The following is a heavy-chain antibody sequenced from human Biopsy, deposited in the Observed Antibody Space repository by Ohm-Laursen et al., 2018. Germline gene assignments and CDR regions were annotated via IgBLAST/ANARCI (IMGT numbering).Heavy chain of an antibody. CDR3: ARGSGSGFYFDQ. CDR1: KFTVRTNS. CDR2: IYAGATT. J-gene: IGHJ4*02. D-gene: IGHD2-15*01. V-gene: IGHV3-66*01. Sequence: SLRLSCAAPKFTVRTNSMSWVRLAPGKGLEWVSVIYAGATTYYPDSVKGRFTISRDNSRNTVYLQMDSLRGEDTAVYFCARGSGSGFYFDQWGQGTLVTVSS.